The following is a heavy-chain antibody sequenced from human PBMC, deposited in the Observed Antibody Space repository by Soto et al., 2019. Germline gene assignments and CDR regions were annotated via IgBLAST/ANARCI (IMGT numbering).Heavy chain of an antibody. J-gene: IGHJ4*02. Sequence: ASVKVSCKASGYTFTSYYMHWVRQAPGQGLEWMGIINPSGGSTSYAQKFQGRVTMTRDTSTSTVYMELSSLRSEDTAVYYCARVRSRVSGYKYYFDYWGQGTLVTVNS. V-gene: IGHV1-46*01. D-gene: IGHD3-3*01. CDR2: INPSGGST. CDR3: ARVRSRVSGYKYYFDY. CDR1: GYTFTSYY.